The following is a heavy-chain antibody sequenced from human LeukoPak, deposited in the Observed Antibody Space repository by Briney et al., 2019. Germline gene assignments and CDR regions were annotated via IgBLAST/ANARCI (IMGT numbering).Heavy chain of an antibody. CDR2: IKVDGSEK. J-gene: IGHJ4*02. Sequence: GGSLRLSCAASGFTFSTYWMSWVRQTPEKGLEWVANIKVDGSEKYYVDSVKGRFTISRDNAKNSLYLQMNSLRAEDTAVYYCARRRGDSSSWSYFDYRGQGTLVTVSS. V-gene: IGHV3-7*01. D-gene: IGHD6-13*01. CDR3: ARRRGDSSSWSYFDY. CDR1: GFTFSTYW.